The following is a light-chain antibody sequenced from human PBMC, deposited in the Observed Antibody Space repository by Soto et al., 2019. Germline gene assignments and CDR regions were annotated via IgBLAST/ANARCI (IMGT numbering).Light chain of an antibody. CDR1: SSDVGTQNY. V-gene: IGLV2-14*01. CDR2: EVS. CDR3: LSSTSSYTLV. J-gene: IGLJ2*01. Sequence: QSVLTQPASVSGSPGQSITISCTGSSSDVGTQNYVSWYQQHPDKAPKLMIYEVSDRPSGVSNRFSGSKSGNTASLTISGVPAEDEADYYCLSSTSSYTLVFGGGTKVTVL.